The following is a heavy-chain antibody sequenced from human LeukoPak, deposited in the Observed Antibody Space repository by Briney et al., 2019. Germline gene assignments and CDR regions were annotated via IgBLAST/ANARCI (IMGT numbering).Heavy chain of an antibody. V-gene: IGHV1-8*01. CDR2: MNPNNGDT. CDR1: GYTFTFTSND. Sequence: ASVKVSCKASGYTFTFTSNDINWVRQATGQGLEWMGWMNPNNGDTGYAQKFQGRVTMTRNTPISTAYMELSRLRSDDTAVYYCARARTFYGGNSHAGYWGQGTLVTVSS. CDR3: ARARTFYGGNSHAGY. J-gene: IGHJ4*02. D-gene: IGHD4-23*01.